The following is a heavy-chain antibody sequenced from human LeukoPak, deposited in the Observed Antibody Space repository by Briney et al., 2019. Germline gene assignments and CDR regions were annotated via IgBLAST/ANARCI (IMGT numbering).Heavy chain of an antibody. CDR3: ARDKGVHSGYDY. V-gene: IGHV4-39*07. CDR1: GGSISSSSYY. CDR2: IYYSGST. Sequence: SETLSLTCTVSGGSISSSSYYWGWIRQPPGKGLEWIGSIYYSGSTYYNPSLKSRVTISVDTSKNQFSLKLSSVTAADTAVYYCARDKGVHSGYDYWGQGTLVTVSS. J-gene: IGHJ4*02. D-gene: IGHD3-10*01.